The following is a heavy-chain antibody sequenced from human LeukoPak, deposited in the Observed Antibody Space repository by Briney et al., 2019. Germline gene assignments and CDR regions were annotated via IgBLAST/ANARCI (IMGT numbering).Heavy chain of an antibody. CDR1: GGSFGSYG. CDR2: VLPIFGIT. J-gene: IGHJ4*02. CDR3: ATDLHSGVRSQTSDY. D-gene: IGHD2-8*01. V-gene: IGHV1-69*10. Sequence: AASVKVSCKASGGSFGSYGISWVRQAPGQGLEWIGGVLPIFGITTYAQKFQGRVTMTEDTSTDTAYMELSSLRSEDTAVYYCATDLHSGVRSQTSDYWGQGTLVTVSS.